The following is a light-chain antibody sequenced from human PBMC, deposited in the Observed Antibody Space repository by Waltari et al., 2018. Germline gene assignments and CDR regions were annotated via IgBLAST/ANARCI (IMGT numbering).Light chain of an antibody. CDR2: SNN. CDR3: AAWDGSLNAVV. CDR1: SSNIGRNT. J-gene: IGLJ3*02. V-gene: IGLV1-44*01. Sequence: QSVVTQPPSASGTPGQRVTISCSGSSSNIGRNTVNWYQQLPGTAPKLLFYSNNQRPSGVPDRFSGSKSGTSASLAISGLQSEDEADYYCAAWDGSLNAVVFGGGTKLTVL.